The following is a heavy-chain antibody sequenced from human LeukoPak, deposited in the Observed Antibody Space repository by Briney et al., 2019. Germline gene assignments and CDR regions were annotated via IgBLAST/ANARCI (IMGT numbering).Heavy chain of an antibody. D-gene: IGHD6-13*01. Sequence: GASVKVSCKASGYTFTRYYMHWVRQAPGHGLEWMGWINPNSGDTEYAKNFQGRVAMTRDTSISTAYMELSRLRSDDTAVYYCAREGQQLAQTPPAEYFQHWGQGTLVTVSS. CDR1: GYTFTRYY. CDR3: AREGQQLAQTPPAEYFQH. CDR2: INPNSGDT. V-gene: IGHV1-2*02. J-gene: IGHJ1*01.